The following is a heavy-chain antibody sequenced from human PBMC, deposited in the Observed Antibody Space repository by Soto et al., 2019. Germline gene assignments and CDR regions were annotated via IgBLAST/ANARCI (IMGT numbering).Heavy chain of an antibody. J-gene: IGHJ4*02. V-gene: IGHV3-33*01. Sequence: LRLSCVASGFSFSNYGTHWVRPAPGKGLGRVAVIWYDGTNKYYGDSVKGRFTISRDNSKNTLYPEMNSLRAGDTAVYYCATEPPPRGWYKQTLFFYYWGPGTLVTVSS. CDR2: IWYDGTNK. D-gene: IGHD6-19*01. CDR1: GFSFSNYG. CDR3: ATEPPPRGWYKQTLFFYY.